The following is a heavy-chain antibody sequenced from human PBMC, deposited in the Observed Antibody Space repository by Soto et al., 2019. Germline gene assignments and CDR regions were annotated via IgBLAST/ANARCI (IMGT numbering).Heavy chain of an antibody. Sequence: GASVKVSCKASGGTFSSYAISWVRQAPGQGLEWMGGIIPIFGTANYAQKFQGRVTITADESTSTAYMELSSLRSEDTAVYYCAREGVRFGGPKKNYYYNGMDVWDQGTTVTVSS. CDR1: GGTFSSYA. V-gene: IGHV1-69*13. J-gene: IGHJ6*02. CDR2: IIPIFGTA. D-gene: IGHD3-10*01. CDR3: AREGVRFGGPKKNYYYNGMDV.